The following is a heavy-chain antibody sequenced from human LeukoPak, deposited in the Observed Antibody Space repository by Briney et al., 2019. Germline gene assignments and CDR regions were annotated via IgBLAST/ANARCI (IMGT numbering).Heavy chain of an antibody. Sequence: SETLSLTCTVSGGSISSSSYYWGWIRQPPGKGLEWIGSIYYSGSTYYNPSLKSRVTISVDTSKNQFSLKLSSVTAADTAVYYCARDNRRSSDAFDIWGQGTMVTVSS. CDR1: GGSISSSSYY. CDR2: IYYSGST. CDR3: ARDNRRSSDAFDI. D-gene: IGHD3-16*02. V-gene: IGHV4-39*02. J-gene: IGHJ3*02.